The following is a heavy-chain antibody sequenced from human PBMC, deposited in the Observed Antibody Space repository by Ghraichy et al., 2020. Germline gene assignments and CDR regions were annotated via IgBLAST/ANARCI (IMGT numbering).Heavy chain of an antibody. CDR1: GFTFSTYW. V-gene: IGHV3-74*01. CDR3: GRDLGGRASY. J-gene: IGHJ1*01. CDR2: INENGRTT. D-gene: IGHD3-16*01. Sequence: GESLNISCAASGFTFSTYWFHWVRHTPGKGLVWVSRINENGRTTDYADSVKGRFTISRDNAKNTLYLQMNSLRAEDTAVYYCGRDLGGRASYWGQGTPVTVSS.